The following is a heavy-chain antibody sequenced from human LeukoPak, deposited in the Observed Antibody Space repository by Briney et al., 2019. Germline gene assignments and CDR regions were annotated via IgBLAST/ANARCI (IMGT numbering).Heavy chain of an antibody. Sequence: GGSLRLSCAASGFTFSSYGMHWVRQAPGKGLEWVAFIRYDGSNKYYADSVKGRFTISRDNSKNTLYLQMNSLRAEDTAVYYCAKGLRRILGGPLLALEFRGQGTLVTVSS. CDR3: AKGLRRILGGPLLALEF. CDR2: IRYDGSNK. J-gene: IGHJ4*02. V-gene: IGHV3-30*02. CDR1: GFTFSSYG. D-gene: IGHD3-16*01.